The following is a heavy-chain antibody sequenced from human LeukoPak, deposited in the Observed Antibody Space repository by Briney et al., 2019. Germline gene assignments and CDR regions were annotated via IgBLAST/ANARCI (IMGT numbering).Heavy chain of an antibody. CDR2: INWNGGST. D-gene: IGHD6-19*01. CDR3: ARWEEGISSGRNSFDY. Sequence: PRGSLRLSCAASGFTFDDYGMSWVRQAPGTGQERVSGINWNGGSTGYADSVKGRFTISRDNAKNSLYLQMNSLRAEDTALYHCARWEEGISSGRNSFDYWGQGTLVTVSS. J-gene: IGHJ4*02. CDR1: GFTFDDYG. V-gene: IGHV3-20*01.